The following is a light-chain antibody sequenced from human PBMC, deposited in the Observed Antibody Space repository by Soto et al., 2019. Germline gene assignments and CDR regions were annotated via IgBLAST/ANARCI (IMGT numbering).Light chain of an antibody. Sequence: DVVLSQTLLSSPVTLGQPASISCRSSQNLAFSNGDTYLSWLHQRPGQPPRLLIYKVSNRFSGVPDRVRGSVAGRDFTLEISRVEAKDVGVYYCMQLTRMPYTFGQGTKLEIK. CDR3: MQLTRMPYT. CDR2: KVS. V-gene: IGKV2-24*01. CDR1: QNLAFSNGDTY. J-gene: IGKJ2*01.